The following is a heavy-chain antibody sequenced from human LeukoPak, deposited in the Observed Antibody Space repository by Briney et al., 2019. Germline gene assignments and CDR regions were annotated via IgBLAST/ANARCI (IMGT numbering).Heavy chain of an antibody. J-gene: IGHJ1*01. V-gene: IGHV3-7*01. Sequence: GGSLRLSCVDSGVTFSNYWMNWVRQAPGKGLEWVANINQNGSEKYYVDSVKGRFTISRDNAKKSLYLQMDSLRAQDTAVYYCARDWVFWGQGTLVIVSS. CDR3: ARDWVF. CDR2: INQNGSEK. D-gene: IGHD2-8*01. CDR1: GVTFSNYW.